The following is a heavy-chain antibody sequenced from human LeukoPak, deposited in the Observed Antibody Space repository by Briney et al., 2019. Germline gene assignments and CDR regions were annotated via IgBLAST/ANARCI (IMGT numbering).Heavy chain of an antibody. CDR1: GVSISSSNSY. CDR3: ARVPTVTFFDY. CDR2: IYYSGNT. Sequence: SETLSLTCTVSGVSISSSNSYWGWIRQPPGKGLEWIGSIYYSGNTYYNASLKSQVSISIDMSKNQFSLKLSSVTAADTAVYYCARVPTVTFFDYWGQGTLVTVSS. D-gene: IGHD4-17*01. V-gene: IGHV4-39*01. J-gene: IGHJ4*02.